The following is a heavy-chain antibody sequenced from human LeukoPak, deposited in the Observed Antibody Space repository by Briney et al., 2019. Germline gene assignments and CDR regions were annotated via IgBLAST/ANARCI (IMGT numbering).Heavy chain of an antibody. J-gene: IGHJ5*02. V-gene: IGHV3-30*02. CDR1: GFTFSSYG. Sequence: GGSLRLSCAASGFTFSSYGMHWVRQAPGKGLEWVAFIRYDGSNKYYADSVKGRFTISRDNSKNTLYLQMNSLRAEDTAVYYCARGASDYSNWFDHWGQGTLVTVSS. D-gene: IGHD4-11*01. CDR3: ARGASDYSNWFDH. CDR2: IRYDGSNK.